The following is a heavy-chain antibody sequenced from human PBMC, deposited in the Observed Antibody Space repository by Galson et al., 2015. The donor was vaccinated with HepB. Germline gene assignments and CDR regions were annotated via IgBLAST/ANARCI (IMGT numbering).Heavy chain of an antibody. D-gene: IGHD4-23*01. Sequence: TLSLTCAVSGGSISSGGYSWSWIRQPPGKGLEWIGYIYYSGSTYYNPSLKSRVTISVDTSKNQFSLKLSSVTAADTAVYYCARFLEDYGGNLDAFDIWGQGTMVTVSS. CDR2: IYYSGST. CDR3: ARFLEDYGGNLDAFDI. J-gene: IGHJ3*02. CDR1: GGSISSGGYS. V-gene: IGHV4-30-4*07.